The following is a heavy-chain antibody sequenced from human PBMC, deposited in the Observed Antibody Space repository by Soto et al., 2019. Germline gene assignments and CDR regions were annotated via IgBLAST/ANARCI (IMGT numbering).Heavy chain of an antibody. J-gene: IGHJ6*02. D-gene: IGHD5-18*01. CDR3: ARDRLQLWSTTSYGMDV. Sequence: SETLFLTCTVSGASISSYYWTWIRQPAGKGLEWIGRLYNSGTTDYNPSLKSRVTMSLDTSKNLFSLKLRSVTAADTAVYYCARDRLQLWSTTSYGMDVWGQGTTVTVSS. CDR1: GASISSYY. V-gene: IGHV4-4*07. CDR2: LYNSGTT.